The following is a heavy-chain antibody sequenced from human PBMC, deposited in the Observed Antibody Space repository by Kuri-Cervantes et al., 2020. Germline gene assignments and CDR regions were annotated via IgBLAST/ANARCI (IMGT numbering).Heavy chain of an antibody. D-gene: IGHD1-26*01. J-gene: IGHJ4*02. V-gene: IGHV3-30*18. CDR2: ISYDGSNK. CDR3: AKDLKGWEFDY. Sequence: GESLKISCAASGFTFSDYYMSWIRQAPGKGLEWVAVISYDGSNKYYADSVKGRFTISRDNSKNTLYLQMNSLRAEDTAVYYCAKDLKGWEFDYWGQGTLVTVSS. CDR1: GFTFSDYY.